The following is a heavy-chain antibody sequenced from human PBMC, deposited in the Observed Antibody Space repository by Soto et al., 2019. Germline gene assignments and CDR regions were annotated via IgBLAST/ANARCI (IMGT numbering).Heavy chain of an antibody. CDR1: GGSISSCGYY. D-gene: IGHD3-22*01. CDR3: ASLDYYDSSGYYFGSFDY. CDR2: IYYSGST. J-gene: IGHJ4*02. V-gene: IGHV4-31*03. Sequence: QVQLQESGPGLVKPSQTLSLTCTVSGGSISSCGYYWSWIRQHPGKGLEWIGYIYYSGSTYYHPSLKSRVTMSVDTSKNQLALKLSSVTAADTAVYYCASLDYYDSSGYYFGSFDYWGQGTLVTVSS.